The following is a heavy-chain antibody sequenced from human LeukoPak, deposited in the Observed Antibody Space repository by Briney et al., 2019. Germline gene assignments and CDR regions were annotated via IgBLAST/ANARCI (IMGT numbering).Heavy chain of an antibody. CDR3: ATYLGTGYGMAV. J-gene: IGHJ6*04. Sequence: NSGGSLRLSCAASGCTFRTYSMNWVRQAPGKGLEWVSSISSSSSYIYYADSVKGRFTISRDTATNSLYLQMNRLRAEDTAVYYCATYLGTGYGMAVGGEGTTLTVSS. CDR2: ISSSSSYI. V-gene: IGHV3-21*01. CDR1: GCTFRTYS.